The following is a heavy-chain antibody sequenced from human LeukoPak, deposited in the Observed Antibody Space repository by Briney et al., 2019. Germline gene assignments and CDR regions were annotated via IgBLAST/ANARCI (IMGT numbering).Heavy chain of an antibody. CDR1: GYSFTTYW. CDR2: IYPGDSDT. V-gene: IGHV5-51*01. CDR3: ARPPSRGYSSSFEY. Sequence: GESLKISCKGSGYSFTTYWIGWVRQMPGEGLEWMGIIYPGDSDTTYSPSFQGQVTISADKSISTAYLQWSSLKASDTAIYYCARPPSRGYSSSFEYWGQGTLVTVSS. D-gene: IGHD2-2*03. J-gene: IGHJ4*02.